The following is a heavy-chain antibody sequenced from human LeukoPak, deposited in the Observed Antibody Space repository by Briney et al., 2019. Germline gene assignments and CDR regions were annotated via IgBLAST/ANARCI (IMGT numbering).Heavy chain of an antibody. CDR3: ASHHSWELQGAFDY. V-gene: IGHV3-7*01. D-gene: IGHD1-26*01. J-gene: IGHJ4*02. Sequence: GGSLRLSCAASGFTFSSYWMSWVRQAPGKGLEWVANIKQDGSEKYYVDSVKGRFTISRDNAKNSMYLQMNSLRAEDTAVYYCASHHSWELQGAFDYWGQGTLVTVSS. CDR1: GFTFSSYW. CDR2: IKQDGSEK.